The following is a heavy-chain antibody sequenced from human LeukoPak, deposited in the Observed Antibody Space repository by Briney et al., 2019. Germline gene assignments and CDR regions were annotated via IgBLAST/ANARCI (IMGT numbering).Heavy chain of an antibody. V-gene: IGHV1-24*01. CDR1: GYTLTELS. CDR3: ARVGGRSSQHIVVVTAIQGATAFDI. D-gene: IGHD2-21*02. CDR2: FDPEDGET. Sequence: AASVKVSCKVSGYTLTELSMHWVRQAPGKGLEWMGGFDPEDGETIYAQKFQGRVTMTRDTSISTAYMELSRLRSDDTAVYYCARVGGRSSQHIVVVTAIQGATAFDIWGQGTMVTVSS. J-gene: IGHJ3*02.